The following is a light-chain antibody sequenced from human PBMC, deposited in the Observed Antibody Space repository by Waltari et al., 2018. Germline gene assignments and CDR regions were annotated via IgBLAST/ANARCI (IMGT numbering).Light chain of an antibody. CDR2: DVS. J-gene: IGLJ3*02. V-gene: IGLV2-11*01. Sequence: QSALTQPRSVSGSPGQSVPISCTGTSSEVGRYKHVSVYQQQPCKAPKLLIYDVSKRPSGVPARFSGSKSGNTASLTISGLQAEDEADYYCCSYAGSYTFEEVFGGGTKLTVL. CDR3: CSYAGSYTFEEV. CDR1: SSEVGRYKH.